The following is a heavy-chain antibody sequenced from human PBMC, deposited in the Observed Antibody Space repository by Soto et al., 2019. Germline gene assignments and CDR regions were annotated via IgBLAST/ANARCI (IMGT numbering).Heavy chain of an antibody. Sequence: SVKVSCKASGGGNLRDYRTTWVRRAPGQGLEWMGGIIPKLGSANYAQKFQGRVTITADESISTAYMELSRLRSDDTAVYYCWRDRATGQTLGLDSYMDGWGKGTPVTVSS. CDR1: GGGNLRDYR. J-gene: IGHJ6*03. V-gene: IGHV1-69*13. D-gene: IGHD3-9*01. CDR3: WRDRATGQTLGLDSYMDG. CDR2: IIPKLGSA.